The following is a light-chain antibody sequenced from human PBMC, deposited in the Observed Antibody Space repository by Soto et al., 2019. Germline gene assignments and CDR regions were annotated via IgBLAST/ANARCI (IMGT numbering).Light chain of an antibody. CDR2: AAS. CDR3: QNYNSVPLT. Sequence: DIKMTQSPSSLSASVADRVNIPCRASQGISNYLAWYQQKPGKVPKFLIYAASALQSGVPSRFSGSGSGTDFTLTISSLQSEDVATYYCQNYNSVPLTFGGGTKVDIK. J-gene: IGKJ4*01. CDR1: QGISNY. V-gene: IGKV1-27*01.